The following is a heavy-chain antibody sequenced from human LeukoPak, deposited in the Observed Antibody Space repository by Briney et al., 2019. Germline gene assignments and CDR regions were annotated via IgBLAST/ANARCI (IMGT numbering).Heavy chain of an antibody. CDR3: ARISAAGGGSWYFDL. D-gene: IGHD6-13*01. V-gene: IGHV4-59*01. J-gene: IGHJ2*01. CDR2: VSHSGST. Sequence: SETLSLTCTVSGGSISSYYWSWIRRPPGKGLEWIGYVSHSGSTNYNPSLQSRVTISIDTSKSQFSLKLSSVTAADTAVYHCARISAAGGGSWYFDLWGRGTLVTVSS. CDR1: GGSISSYY.